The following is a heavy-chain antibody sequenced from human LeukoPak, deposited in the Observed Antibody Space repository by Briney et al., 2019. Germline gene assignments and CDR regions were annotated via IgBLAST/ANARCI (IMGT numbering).Heavy chain of an antibody. CDR1: GYTFTSYG. CDR3: ARDSLGQWLVLSPPDY. V-gene: IGHV1-18*01. D-gene: IGHD6-19*01. Sequence: GASVKVSCKASGYTFTSYGISWVRQAPGQGLEWMGWISAYNGNTNYAQKLQGRVAMTTDTSTSTAYMELRSLRSDDTAVYYCARDSLGQWLVLSPPDYWGQGTLVTVSS. J-gene: IGHJ4*02. CDR2: ISAYNGNT.